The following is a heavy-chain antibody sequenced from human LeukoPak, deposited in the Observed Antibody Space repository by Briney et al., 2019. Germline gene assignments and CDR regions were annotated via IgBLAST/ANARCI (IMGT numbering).Heavy chain of an antibody. CDR3: ARKNDFEI. CDR2: IYYSGRT. J-gene: IGHJ3*02. Sequence: PSETLSLICSVSGGSISSDHWNWIRQTPGKGLEWIGCIYYSGRTYYNPSLKSRVTISVDMSKSQFSLRLTSVTAADTAVYYCARKNDFEIWGQGTLVTVSP. V-gene: IGHV4-59*01. CDR1: GGSISSDH. D-gene: IGHD2/OR15-2a*01.